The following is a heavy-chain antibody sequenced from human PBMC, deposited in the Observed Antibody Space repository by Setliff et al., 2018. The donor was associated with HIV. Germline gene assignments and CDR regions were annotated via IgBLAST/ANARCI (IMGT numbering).Heavy chain of an antibody. J-gene: IGHJ6*02. Sequence: PGGSLRLSCAASGFTFSTYPMSWVRQAPGKGLEWVSGISGSGGSTYYADSVKGRFTISRDNSKNTLYLQMNSLRVEDTAIYYCARDEALGGGYGMDVWGQGTTVTVSS. CDR3: ARDEALGGGYGMDV. CDR2: ISGSGGST. D-gene: IGHD3-16*01. V-gene: IGHV3-23*01. CDR1: GFTFSTYP.